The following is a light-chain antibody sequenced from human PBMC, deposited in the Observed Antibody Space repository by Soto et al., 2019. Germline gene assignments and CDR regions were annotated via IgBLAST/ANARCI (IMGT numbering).Light chain of an antibody. J-gene: IGKJ1*01. Sequence: AIQMTQSPSSLSASVGDRVTITCRASQGIGNDLGWYQQKPGKAPKLLIYAASSLQSGVPSRFSGSGFGTDFTLTISSLQPEDFATYYCLQDYNYPWTFGQGTKVEIK. V-gene: IGKV1-6*01. CDR3: LQDYNYPWT. CDR2: AAS. CDR1: QGIGND.